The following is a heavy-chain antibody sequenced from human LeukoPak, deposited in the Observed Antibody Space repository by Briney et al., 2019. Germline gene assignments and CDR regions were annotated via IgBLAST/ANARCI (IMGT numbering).Heavy chain of an antibody. CDR2: ISSSGTTI. CDR3: ATFPAEGYCSNGSCYSEDY. D-gene: IGHD2-15*01. J-gene: IGHJ4*02. Sequence: GGSLRLSCAASGFTFNNYEMNWVRQAPGKGLEGVSYISSSGTTIYYADSVEGRCTISRDNAKNSLYLQMNSLRAEDTAVYYCATFPAEGYCSNGSCYSEDYWGQGTLVTVSS. CDR1: GFTFNNYE. V-gene: IGHV3-48*03.